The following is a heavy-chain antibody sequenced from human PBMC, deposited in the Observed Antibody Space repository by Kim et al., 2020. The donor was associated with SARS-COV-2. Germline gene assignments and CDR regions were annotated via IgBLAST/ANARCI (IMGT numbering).Heavy chain of an antibody. Sequence: SETLSLTCAVYGGSFSGYYWSWIRQPPGKGLEWIGEINHSGSTNYNPSLKSRVTISVDTSKNQFSLKLSSVTAADTAVYYCARYSYGYVVWFDPWGQGTLVTVSS. D-gene: IGHD5-18*01. CDR1: GGSFSGYY. CDR3: ARYSYGYVVWFDP. J-gene: IGHJ5*02. CDR2: INHSGST. V-gene: IGHV4-34*01.